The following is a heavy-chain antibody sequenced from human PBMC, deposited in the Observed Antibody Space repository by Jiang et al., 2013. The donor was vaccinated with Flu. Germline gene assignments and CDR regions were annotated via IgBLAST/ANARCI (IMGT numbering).Heavy chain of an antibody. CDR2: IYYSGST. V-gene: IGHV4-59*01. J-gene: IGHJ6*02. Sequence: GLVKPSETLSLTCTVSGGSISSYYWSWIRQPPGKGLEWIGYIYYSGSTNYNPSLKSRVTISVDTSKNQFSLKLISVTAADTAVYFCARAPLWRPYYSYYGMDVWGQGTTVTVS. CDR3: ARAPLWRPYYSYYGMDV. CDR1: GGSISSYY. D-gene: IGHD3-16*01.